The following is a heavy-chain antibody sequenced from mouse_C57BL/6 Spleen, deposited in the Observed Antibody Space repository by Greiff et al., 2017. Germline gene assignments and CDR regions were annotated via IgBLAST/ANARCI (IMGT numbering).Heavy chain of an antibody. CDR3: ARIQAHYYFDY. CDR1: GFPLTSYG. CDR2: IWSGGST. Sequence: VQLQQSGPGLVQPSQSLTITCTVSGFPLTSYGVHWVRQSPGKGLEWLGVIWSGGSTDYNAAFISRLSISKDTSKSQVFFKMNSLKADHTAIYYWARIQAHYYFDYWGQSTTLPVSS. V-gene: IGHV2-2*01. J-gene: IGHJ2*01.